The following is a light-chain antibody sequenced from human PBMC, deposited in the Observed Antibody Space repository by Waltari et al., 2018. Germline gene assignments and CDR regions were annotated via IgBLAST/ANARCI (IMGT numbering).Light chain of an antibody. V-gene: IGLV3-21*04. CDR3: QVWDSSSGHRV. CDR1: DIGSKS. Sequence: SYVLTQPPSVSVAPGKTASITCGGNDIGSKSVYWYQQKPGQAPVLVIYYDSDRPSGIPARFSGSNSGNTATLTISRVEAGDEADYYCQVWDSSSGHRVFGGGTKLTVL. J-gene: IGLJ3*02. CDR2: YDS.